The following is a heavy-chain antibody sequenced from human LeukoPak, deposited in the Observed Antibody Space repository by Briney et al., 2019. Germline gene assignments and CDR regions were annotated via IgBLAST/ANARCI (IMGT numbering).Heavy chain of an antibody. CDR3: ATVFPYSSSWPVDY. Sequence: ASVKVSCKVSGYTLTELSMHWVRQAPGKGLEWMGGFDPEDGETIYAQKFQGRVTMTEDTSTDTAYMELCSLRSEDTAVYYCATVFPYSSSWPVDYWGQGTLVTVSS. J-gene: IGHJ4*02. D-gene: IGHD6-13*01. CDR2: FDPEDGET. V-gene: IGHV1-24*01. CDR1: GYTLTELS.